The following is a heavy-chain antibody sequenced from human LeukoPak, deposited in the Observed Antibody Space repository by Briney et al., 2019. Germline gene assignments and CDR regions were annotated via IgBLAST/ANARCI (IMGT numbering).Heavy chain of an antibody. CDR1: GFTFSSYA. V-gene: IGHV3-30-3*01. D-gene: IGHD2-2*01. CDR2: ISYDGSNK. Sequence: GGSLRLSCAASGFTFSSYATHWVRQAPGKGLEWVAVISYDGSNKYYADSVKGRFTISRDNSKNTLYLQMNSLRAEDTAVYYCARDGGDIVVVPAAKKVGGGYYYMDVWGKGTTVTVSS. J-gene: IGHJ6*03. CDR3: ARDGGDIVVVPAAKKVGGGYYYMDV.